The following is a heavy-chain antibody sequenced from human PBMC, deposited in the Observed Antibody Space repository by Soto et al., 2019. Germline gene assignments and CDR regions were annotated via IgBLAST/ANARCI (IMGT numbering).Heavy chain of an antibody. CDR1: GFTFRTYA. Sequence: QVQLVEAGGGVVKTGRSLRLFCVVSGFTFRTYAMHWVRQAPGRGLEWVAVISYDGTNKYYGGSVKGRFSISRDHAKNTVFLQMNSLTVEDTAVYYCAIHGRYYGSSYYHGMDVWGQGITVSVSS. V-gene: IGHV3-30-3*01. D-gene: IGHD3-10*01. J-gene: IGHJ6*02. CDR3: AIHGRYYGSSYYHGMDV. CDR2: ISYDGTNK.